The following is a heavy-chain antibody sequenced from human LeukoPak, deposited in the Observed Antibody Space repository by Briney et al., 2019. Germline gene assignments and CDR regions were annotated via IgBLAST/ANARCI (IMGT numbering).Heavy chain of an antibody. CDR1: GFXFSSCW. Sequence: PGGSLRLSCAASGFXFSSCWMHWARQAPGKGLVWVSRINNDGSSTSYADSVKGRFTISRDNAKNTLYLAMNSLRDEDTAVYYCASVVGGYYPPVEAFDIWGQGTMVTVSS. V-gene: IGHV3-74*01. CDR2: INNDGSST. CDR3: ASVVGGYYPPVEAFDI. D-gene: IGHD3-3*01. J-gene: IGHJ3*02.